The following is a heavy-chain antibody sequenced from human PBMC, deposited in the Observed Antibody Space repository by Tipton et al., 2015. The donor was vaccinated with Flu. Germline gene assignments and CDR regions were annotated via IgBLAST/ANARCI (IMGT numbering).Heavy chain of an antibody. CDR2: ISYDGTNE. J-gene: IGHJ3*02. Sequence: RSLRFSCAASGFTFSDYAMDWVRQAPGKGLEWVAIISYDGTNEYSADSVRGRFTISRDNSKNTLYLQMSSLRLEDTAVYYCARENWEKKAAFDIWGQGTLVTVSS. CDR1: GFTFSDYA. D-gene: IGHD1-26*01. CDR3: ARENWEKKAAFDI. V-gene: IGHV3-30*04.